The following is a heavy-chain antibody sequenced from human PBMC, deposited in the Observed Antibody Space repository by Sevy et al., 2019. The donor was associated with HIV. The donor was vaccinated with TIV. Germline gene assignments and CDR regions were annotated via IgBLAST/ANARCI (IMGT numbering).Heavy chain of an antibody. Sequence: QLGGSLRLSCEVSGFTFSNYWMTWVRQAPGKGLEWVANIKEDGSDKYYGDSVKGRFSLSRDNAKNSLYLQMDSLRAEDTAVYYCVRDGLASATDFDYWGQGTLVTVSS. CDR1: GFTFSNYW. V-gene: IGHV3-7*01. D-gene: IGHD2-15*01. CDR2: IKEDGSDK. CDR3: VRDGLASATDFDY. J-gene: IGHJ4*02.